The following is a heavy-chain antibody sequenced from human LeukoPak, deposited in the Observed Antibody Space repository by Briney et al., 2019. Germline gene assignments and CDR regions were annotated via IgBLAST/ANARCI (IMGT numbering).Heavy chain of an antibody. CDR2: ISNNGGYT. Sequence: GGSLRLSCAASGFTFSSSAMSWVRQAPGKGLEWVSAISNNGGYTYYADSVKGRFTISRDNSKNTLYLQMNSLRAEDTAVYYCAGGTYDFWSGYYAPYYGMDVWGQGTTVTVSS. J-gene: IGHJ6*02. CDR1: GFTFSSSA. CDR3: AGGTYDFWSGYYAPYYGMDV. D-gene: IGHD3-3*01. V-gene: IGHV3-23*01.